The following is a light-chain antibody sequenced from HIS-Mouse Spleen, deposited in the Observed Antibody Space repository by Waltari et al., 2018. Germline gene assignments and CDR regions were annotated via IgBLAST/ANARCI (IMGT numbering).Light chain of an antibody. Sequence: QTVVTQEPSFSVSPGGTVTLTCGLSSGSVSTSYYPIWYQQTPGQAPRTLIYSTNTRSSGVPDRFSGYILGNKAALTITGAQADDESDYYCVLYMGSGIWVFGGGTKLTVL. CDR1: SGSVSTSYY. V-gene: IGLV8-61*01. CDR3: VLYMGSGIWV. J-gene: IGLJ3*02. CDR2: STN.